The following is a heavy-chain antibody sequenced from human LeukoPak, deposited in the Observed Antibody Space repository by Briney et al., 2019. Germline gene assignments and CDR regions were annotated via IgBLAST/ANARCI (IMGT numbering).Heavy chain of an antibody. CDR1: GFTFSSYS. V-gene: IGHV3-48*01. CDR2: ISSSSSTI. J-gene: IGHJ4*02. Sequence: PGGSLRLSCAASGFTFSSYSMNWVRQAPGKGLEWVSYISSSSSTIYYADSVKGRFTISRDNSKNTLYLQMNSLRAEDTAVYYCAKDNIVARMVRGVVDYWGQGTLVTVSS. D-gene: IGHD3-10*01. CDR3: AKDNIVARMVRGVVDY.